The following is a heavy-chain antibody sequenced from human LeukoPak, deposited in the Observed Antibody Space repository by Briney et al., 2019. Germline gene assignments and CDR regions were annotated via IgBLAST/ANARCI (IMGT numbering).Heavy chain of an antibody. J-gene: IGHJ2*01. Sequence: GGSLRLSCAASGVTLSTYAMSWARQAPGKGLEWASGISSSGSGDNTYYADSVKGRFTISRDSPKNTLFLHMNTLRAEDTAIYYCAKDRTVGASYWYFDLWGRGTLVTVSS. D-gene: IGHD1-26*01. CDR2: ISSSGSGDNT. CDR3: AKDRTVGASYWYFDL. V-gene: IGHV3-23*01. CDR1: GVTLSTYA.